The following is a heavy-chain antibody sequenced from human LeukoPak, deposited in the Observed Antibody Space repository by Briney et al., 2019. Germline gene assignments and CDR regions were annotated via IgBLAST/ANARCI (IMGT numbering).Heavy chain of an antibody. V-gene: IGHV3-23*01. CDR2: ISGSGGST. CDR3: AKAGHGDYYFDY. D-gene: IGHD4-17*01. J-gene: IGHJ4*02. Sequence: GGSLRLSCAASGFTFSSYAMSWVRQAPGKGLEWVSGISGSGGSTYYADSVKGRFTSSRDNSKNTLSLQMTSLRAEDTAVYYCAKAGHGDYYFDYWGQGTLGTVSS. CDR1: GFTFSSYA.